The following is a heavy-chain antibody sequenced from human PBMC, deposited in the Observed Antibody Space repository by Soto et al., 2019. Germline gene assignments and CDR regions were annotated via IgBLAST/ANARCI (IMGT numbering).Heavy chain of an antibody. D-gene: IGHD3-10*01. Sequence: QLQLQESGPGLVKPSETLSLTCTVSTDPSSFTNSYWGWIRQPPGKGLQWIGSSSYNGGTFYNPSLWWRVVISFDTSKKQSSLQVTSVTAADTAVYFCARHRIEVVWRGFDFWGQGSPVTVSS. V-gene: IGHV4-39*01. CDR2: SSYNGGT. CDR3: ARHRIEVVWRGFDF. CDR1: TDPSSFTNSY. J-gene: IGHJ4*02.